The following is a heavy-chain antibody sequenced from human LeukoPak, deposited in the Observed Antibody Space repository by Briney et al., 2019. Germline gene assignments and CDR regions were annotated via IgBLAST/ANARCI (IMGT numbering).Heavy chain of an antibody. V-gene: IGHV4-59*08. CDR3: ATLGRGYDAVDY. Sequence: PSETLSLTCTVSGGSISSYYWSWIRHPPGKGLEWIGYIYYSGSTNYNPSLKSRVTISVDTSKNQFSLKLSSVTAADTAVYYCATLGRGYDAVDYWGQGTLVTVSS. D-gene: IGHD5-12*01. CDR2: IYYSGST. J-gene: IGHJ4*02. CDR1: GGSISSYY.